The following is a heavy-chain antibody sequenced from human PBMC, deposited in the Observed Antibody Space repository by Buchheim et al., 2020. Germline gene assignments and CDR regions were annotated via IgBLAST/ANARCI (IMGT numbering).Heavy chain of an antibody. Sequence: QVQLVESGGGVVQPGRSLRLSCAASGFTFSSYGMHWVRQAPGKGLEWVAVISYDGSNKYYADSVKGRFTISRDNSKNKLYLQMNSLRAEDTAVYYCAKYPFGEDNWNDDYWGQGTL. V-gene: IGHV3-30*18. CDR1: GFTFSSYG. CDR2: ISYDGSNK. D-gene: IGHD1-1*01. CDR3: AKYPFGEDNWNDDY. J-gene: IGHJ4*02.